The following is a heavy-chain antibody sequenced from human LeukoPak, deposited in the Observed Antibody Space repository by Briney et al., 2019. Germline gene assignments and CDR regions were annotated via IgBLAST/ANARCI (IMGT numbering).Heavy chain of an antibody. V-gene: IGHV3-21*01. J-gene: IGHJ4*02. CDR2: ISSSSGYI. D-gene: IGHD6-13*01. CDR1: GFTFSSYT. CDR3: TRAKGAAATNDYFDY. Sequence: GGSLRLSCAASGFTFSSYTMIWVRQAPGKGLEWVSFISSSSGYINYADSVKGRITISRDNARNSLYLQMNSLRAEDTAVYYCTRAKGAAATNDYFDYWGQGTLVTVSS.